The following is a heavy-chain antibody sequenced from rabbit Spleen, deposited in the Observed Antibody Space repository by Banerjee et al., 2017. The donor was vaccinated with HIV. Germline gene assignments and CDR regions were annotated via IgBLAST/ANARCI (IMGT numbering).Heavy chain of an antibody. Sequence: QEQLEESGGGLVKPEGSLTLTCKASGVSFNDKDVMCWVRQAPGKGLEWIACIDAGVKGTTYYASWAKGRFAVSKTSPTTVTLQMTSLTAADMATYFCARDGSGWGANFNLWGQGTLVTVS. J-gene: IGHJ4*01. V-gene: IGHV1S45*01. CDR1: GVSFNDKDV. CDR3: ARDGSGWGANFNL. CDR2: IDAGVKGTT. D-gene: IGHD4-1*01.